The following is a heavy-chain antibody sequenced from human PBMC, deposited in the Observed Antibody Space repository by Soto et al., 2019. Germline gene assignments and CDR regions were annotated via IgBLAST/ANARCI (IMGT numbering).Heavy chain of an antibody. V-gene: IGHV1-2*02. CDR1: GYTFTGYY. Sequence: GASVKVSCKASGYTFTGYYMHWVRQAPGQGLEWMGWINPNSGGTNYAQKFQGRVTMTRDTSISTAYMELSRLRSDDTAVYYCARDLLPAATPYYYYYGMDVWGQGTTVTVSS. D-gene: IGHD2-2*01. CDR2: INPNSGGT. CDR3: ARDLLPAATPYYYYYGMDV. J-gene: IGHJ6*02.